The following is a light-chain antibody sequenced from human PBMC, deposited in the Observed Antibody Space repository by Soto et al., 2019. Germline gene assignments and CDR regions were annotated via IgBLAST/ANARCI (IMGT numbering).Light chain of an antibody. Sequence: DIQMTQSPSTLSASVGDRVTITCRASQSISIWLAWYQQKPGKAPNLLIYKATILQSGVPSRFSCSGSGTEFTLTISSLQPDDFATDYGQQYNSYSRAFGQGTKVEIK. CDR3: QQYNSYSRA. CDR2: KAT. V-gene: IGKV1-5*03. J-gene: IGKJ1*01. CDR1: QSISIW.